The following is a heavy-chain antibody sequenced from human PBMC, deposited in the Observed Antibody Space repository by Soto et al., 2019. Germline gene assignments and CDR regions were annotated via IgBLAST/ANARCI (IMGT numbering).Heavy chain of an antibody. CDR1: GFTFSSYS. CDR3: ARDQEQWLVPLDY. J-gene: IGHJ4*02. D-gene: IGHD6-19*01. CDR2: ISSSSSYI. V-gene: IGHV3-21*01. Sequence: GGSLRLSCAASGFTFSSYSMNWVRQAPGKGLEWVSSISSSSSYIYYADSVKGRFTISRDNAKNSLYLQMNSLRAEDTAVYYCARDQEQWLVPLDYWGQGTLVTVSS.